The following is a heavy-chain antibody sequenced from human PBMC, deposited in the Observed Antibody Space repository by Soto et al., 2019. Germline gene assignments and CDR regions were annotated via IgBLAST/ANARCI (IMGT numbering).Heavy chain of an antibody. J-gene: IGHJ4*02. CDR1: GGSISSGGYS. CDR2: IYHSGST. CDR3: ARGAPDGDYSDY. V-gene: IGHV4-30-2*01. D-gene: IGHD4-17*01. Sequence: PSETLSLTCAVSGGSISSGGYSWSWIRQPAGKGLEWIGYIYHSGSTYYNPSLKSRVTISVDRSKNQFSLKLSSVTAADTAVYYCARGAPDGDYSDYWGQGTLVTVSS.